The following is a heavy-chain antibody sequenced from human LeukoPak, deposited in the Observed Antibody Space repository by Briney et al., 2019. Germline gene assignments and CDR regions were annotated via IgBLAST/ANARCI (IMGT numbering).Heavy chain of an antibody. J-gene: IGHJ4*02. Sequence: SETLSLTCTVSGGSISSNYWSWVRQPAGKGLEWVGPIYNAGGTNYNLNYIPSLSSRVTMSVDTYKNQFSLKLNSVTAADTAVYYCARAIWYGSGTTAFDYWGQGTLVTVSS. D-gene: IGHD3-10*01. CDR2: IYNAGGT. CDR3: ARAIWYGSGTTAFDY. V-gene: IGHV4-4*07. CDR1: GGSISSNY.